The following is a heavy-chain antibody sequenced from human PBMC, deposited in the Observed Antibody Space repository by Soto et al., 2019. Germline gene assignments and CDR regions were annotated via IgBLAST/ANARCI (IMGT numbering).Heavy chain of an antibody. D-gene: IGHD2-15*01. CDR2: ISGSGGST. CDR3: AKESRYCSGGSCPLDY. Sequence: EVQLLESGGGLVQPGGSLRLSCAASGFTFSSYAMSWVRQAPGKGLEWVSAISGSGGSTYYADSVKGRFTISRDNSKNTLYLQMNSLRAEDTAVYYCAKESRYCSGGSCPLDYWGQGTLVTVSS. V-gene: IGHV3-23*01. J-gene: IGHJ4*02. CDR1: GFTFSSYA.